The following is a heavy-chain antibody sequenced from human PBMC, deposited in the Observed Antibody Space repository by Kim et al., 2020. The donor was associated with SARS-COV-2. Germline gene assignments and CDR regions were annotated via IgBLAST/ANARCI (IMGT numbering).Heavy chain of an antibody. CDR1: GFTFSDYY. D-gene: IGHD6-13*01. CDR3: ASYPGSKIAAADL. Sequence: GGSLRLSCAASGFTFSDYYMSWIRQAPGKGLEWVSYISSSSSYTNYADSGKGRFTISRDNAKNSLYLQMNSLRAEDTAVYYCASYPGSKIAAADLWGQGTLVTVSS. CDR2: ISSSSSYT. J-gene: IGHJ4*02. V-gene: IGHV3-11*03.